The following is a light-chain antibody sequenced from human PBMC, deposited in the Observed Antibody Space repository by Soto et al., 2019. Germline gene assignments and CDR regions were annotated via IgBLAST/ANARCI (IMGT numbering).Light chain of an antibody. J-gene: IGKJ4*01. CDR3: KQLNGYQLA. CDR2: SAS. Sequence: DIQLTQSPSFLSASVGDTVTITCRASQGMSTYLAWYQQKPGKVPKLLIRSASTLQSGVPPRFTGGGSGTEFTLTISTLQPDDSGIYYWKQLNGYQLAFGGGTNVEIK. V-gene: IGKV1-9*01. CDR1: QGMSTY.